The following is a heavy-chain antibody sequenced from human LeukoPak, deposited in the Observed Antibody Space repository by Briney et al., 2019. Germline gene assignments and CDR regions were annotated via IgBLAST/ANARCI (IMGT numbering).Heavy chain of an antibody. CDR2: IYPGDSDT. CDR1: GYRFTNFW. Sequence: GESLKSSCKGSGYRFTNFWIGWVGQMPGKGLECMGIIYPGDSDTRYSPSFQGQVTISADKSISTAYLQWSSLKASDTAMYYCARTIVPAAGRYYFDYWGQGTLVTVSS. CDR3: ARTIVPAAGRYYFDY. D-gene: IGHD2-2*01. V-gene: IGHV5-51*01. J-gene: IGHJ4*02.